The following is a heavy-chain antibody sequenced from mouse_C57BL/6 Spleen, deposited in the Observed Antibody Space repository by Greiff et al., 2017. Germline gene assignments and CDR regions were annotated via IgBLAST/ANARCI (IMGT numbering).Heavy chain of an antibody. J-gene: IGHJ2*01. CDR2: IRSKSNNYAT. CDR1: GFSFNTYA. D-gene: IGHD1-1*01. Sequence: EVHLVESGGGLVQPKGSLKLSCAASGFSFNTYAMNWVRQAPGKGLEWVARIRSKSNNYATYYADSVKDRVTISRDDSESMLYLQMNNLKTEDTAMYYCVRQRDDYYYFDYWGQGTTLTVSS. V-gene: IGHV10-1*01. CDR3: VRQRDDYYYFDY.